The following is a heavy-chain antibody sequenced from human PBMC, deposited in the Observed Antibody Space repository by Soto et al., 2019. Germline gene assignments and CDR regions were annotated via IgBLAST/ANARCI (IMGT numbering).Heavy chain of an antibody. CDR1: GGTFSSYT. CDR3: ARVMSSGWYEYFQH. D-gene: IGHD6-19*01. J-gene: IGHJ1*01. V-gene: IGHV1-69*02. Sequence: GASVKVSCKASGGTFSSYTISWVRQAPGQGLEWMGRIIPILVIANYAQKFQGRVTITADKSTSTAYMELSSLRSEDTAVYYCARVMSSGWYEYFQHWGQGTLVTVSS. CDR2: IIPILVIA.